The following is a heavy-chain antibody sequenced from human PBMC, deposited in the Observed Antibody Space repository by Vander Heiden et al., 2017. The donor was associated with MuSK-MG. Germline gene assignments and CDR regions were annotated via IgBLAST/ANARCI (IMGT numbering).Heavy chain of an antibody. D-gene: IGHD3-16*01. Sequence: QVQLHESGPGLVKPSETLSLTCTVSGGSISSYYWSWIRQPPGKGLEWIGYIHYSGSTHYNPSLESRVTISVDTSKNQFSLNLPSVTAADTAVYFCARTKGAYHFDYWGQGTLGTVSS. CDR1: GGSISSYY. V-gene: IGHV4-59*01. CDR3: ARTKGAYHFDY. J-gene: IGHJ4*02. CDR2: IHYSGST.